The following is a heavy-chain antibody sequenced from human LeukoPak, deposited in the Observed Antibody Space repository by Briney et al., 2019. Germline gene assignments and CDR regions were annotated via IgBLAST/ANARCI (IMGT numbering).Heavy chain of an antibody. D-gene: IGHD3-10*01. CDR2: ISSSSSYI. CDR1: GFTFSSYS. Sequence: GGSLRLSCAASGFTFSSYSMNWVRQAPGKGLEWVSSISSSSSYIYYADSVKGRFTISRDNAKNSLYLQMNSLRAEDTAVYYCARIQTYYYGSGSYYKGAFDIWGQGTMVTVSS. J-gene: IGHJ3*02. CDR3: ARIQTYYYGSGSYYKGAFDI. V-gene: IGHV3-21*01.